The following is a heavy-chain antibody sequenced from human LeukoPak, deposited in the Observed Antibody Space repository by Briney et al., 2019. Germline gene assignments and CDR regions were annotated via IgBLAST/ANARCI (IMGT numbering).Heavy chain of an antibody. Sequence: GASVKVSCKASGYTFTSYYMHWGRQAPGQGLEWMGIINPSGGSTSYAQKFQGRVTMTRDTSTSTVYTELSSLRSEDTAVYYCARGQRITMRVVVISFLHGWFDPWGQGTLVTVSS. D-gene: IGHD3-22*01. CDR2: INPSGGST. CDR3: ARGQRITMRVVVISFLHGWFDP. J-gene: IGHJ5*02. V-gene: IGHV1-46*01. CDR1: GYTFTSYY.